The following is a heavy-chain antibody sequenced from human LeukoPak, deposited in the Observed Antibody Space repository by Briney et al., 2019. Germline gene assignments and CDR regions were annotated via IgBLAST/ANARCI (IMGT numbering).Heavy chain of an antibody. V-gene: IGHV4-30-2*02. CDR1: GGSISSGGYS. D-gene: IGHD3-22*01. J-gene: IGHJ4*02. CDR3: ASSSPYYYDSSGSSLGY. CDR2: IYHSGST. Sequence: SQTLSLTCAVSGGSISSGGYSWSWIRQPPGKGLEWIGYIYHSGSTYYNPSLKSRVTISVDTSKNQFSLKLSSVTAADTAVYYCASSSPYYYDSSGSSLGYWGQGTLVTVSS.